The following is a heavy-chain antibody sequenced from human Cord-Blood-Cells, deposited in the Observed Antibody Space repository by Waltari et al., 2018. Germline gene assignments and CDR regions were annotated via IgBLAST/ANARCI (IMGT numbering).Heavy chain of an antibody. CDR2: IYTSGST. D-gene: IGHD2-2*02. J-gene: IGHJ6*03. CDR3: ARVYCSSTSCYTMDSYYMDV. Sequence: QVQLQESGPGLVKPSETLSLTCTVSGGSISRYYWRWIRQPAGKGLEWIGRIYTSGSTNYNPSLKSRVTMSVDTSKNQFSLKLSSVTTADTAVYYCARVYCSSTSCYTMDSYYMDVWGKGTTVTVSS. V-gene: IGHV4-4*07. CDR1: GGSISRYY.